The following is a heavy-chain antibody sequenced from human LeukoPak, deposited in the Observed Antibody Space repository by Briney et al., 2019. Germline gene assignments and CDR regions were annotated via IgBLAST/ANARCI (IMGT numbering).Heavy chain of an antibody. J-gene: IGHJ5*02. CDR3: ARGGYYGSGNDFRFDP. Sequence: RASVKVSCKASGYTFTSYGISWVRQAPGQGLEWMGWISAYNGNTNYAQKLQGRVTMTTDTSTSTAYMELRSLRSDDTAIYYCARGGYYGSGNDFRFDPWGQGTLVTVSS. CDR1: GYTFTSYG. V-gene: IGHV1-18*01. D-gene: IGHD3-10*01. CDR2: ISAYNGNT.